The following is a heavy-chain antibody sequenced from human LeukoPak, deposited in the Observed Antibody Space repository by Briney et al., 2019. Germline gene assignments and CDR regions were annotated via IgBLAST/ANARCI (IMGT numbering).Heavy chain of an antibody. D-gene: IGHD1-26*01. J-gene: IGHJ4*02. CDR3: AKILSGTYSFDL. Sequence: GESLRLSCTASGSTFSTYPMTWVRQAPGQGLEWVSAISGNSVTIYYADSVKGRFTISRDNSKNTLYLQMYSLRAEDTTVYYCAKILSGTYSFDLWGQGTLVTVSS. V-gene: IGHV3-23*01. CDR2: ISGNSVTI. CDR1: GSTFSTYP.